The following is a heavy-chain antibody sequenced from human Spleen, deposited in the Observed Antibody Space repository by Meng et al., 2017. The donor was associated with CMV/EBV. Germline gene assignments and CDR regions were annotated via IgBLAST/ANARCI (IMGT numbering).Heavy chain of an antibody. CDR3: ARGDPYGAYFQH. D-gene: IGHD3-10*01. J-gene: IGHJ1*01. Sequence: GSLRLSCTVSGGSVNSNTYYWGWIRQPPGKGLEWIGGISYTGSTYYNPSLKSRVAISVDTSKNQFSLKLNSVTAADTAVYYCARGDPYGAYFQHWGQGTLVTVSS. CDR1: GGSVNSNTYY. CDR2: ISYTGST. V-gene: IGHV4-39*07.